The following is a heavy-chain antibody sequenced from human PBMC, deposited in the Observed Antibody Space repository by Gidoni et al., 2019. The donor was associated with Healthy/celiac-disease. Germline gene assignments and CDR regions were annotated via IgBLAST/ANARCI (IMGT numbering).Heavy chain of an antibody. CDR1: GGSISSYY. CDR2: SDYSGST. V-gene: IGHV4-59*01. D-gene: IGHD2-15*01. Sequence: QVQLQASGPGLVKPSATLSLTCTVSGGSISSYYWSWIRQPPGKGLEWIRYSDYSGSTNYNPSLKSRVTISEDTSKNQFSLKLSSVTAADTAVYYCARDKGGGSLNGNFDYWGQGTRSPSP. CDR3: ARDKGGGSLNGNFDY. J-gene: IGHJ4*02.